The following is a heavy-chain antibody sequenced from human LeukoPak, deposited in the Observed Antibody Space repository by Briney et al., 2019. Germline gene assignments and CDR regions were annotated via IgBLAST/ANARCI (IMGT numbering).Heavy chain of an antibody. D-gene: IGHD2-21*01. J-gene: IGHJ4*02. V-gene: IGHV4-34*01. CDR3: ARGWMIAALRRPFDY. CDR1: GGSFSGYY. CDR2: INHSGST. Sequence: KPSETLSLTCAVYGGSFSGYYWSWIRQPPGKGLEWIGEINHSGSTNYNPSLKSRVTISVDTSKNQFSLKLSSVTAADTAVYYCARGWMIAALRRPFDYWGQGTLVTASS.